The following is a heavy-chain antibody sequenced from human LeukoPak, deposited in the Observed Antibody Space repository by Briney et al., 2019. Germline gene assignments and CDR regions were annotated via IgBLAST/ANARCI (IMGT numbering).Heavy chain of an antibody. Sequence: SGGSLRLSCVGSGFTFRSHAMSWVRQAPEKGLEFVSGIYENGGTTYYADSVKGRFSISRDNSKNTLYLQMDSLRGEDTAVYYCAKDFRIGYSAHFDYWGQGALVIVSS. D-gene: IGHD2-21*01. J-gene: IGHJ4*02. CDR1: GFTFRSHA. CDR3: AKDFRIGYSAHFDY. V-gene: IGHV3-23*01. CDR2: IYENGGTT.